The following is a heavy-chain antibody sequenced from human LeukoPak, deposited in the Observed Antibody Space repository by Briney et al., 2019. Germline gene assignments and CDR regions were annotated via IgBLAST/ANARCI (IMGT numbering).Heavy chain of an antibody. CDR1: GFTFSNYG. D-gene: IGHD6-19*01. J-gene: IGHJ4*02. Sequence: PGGSLRLSCTASGFTFSNYGMHWVRQAPGKGLEWVAVISNDGINKFYADSVKGRFTISRDNSKNTLYLQMNSLRAEDTAVYPCAKDRGSGYLDYWGQGTLVTVSS. CDR3: AKDRGSGYLDY. V-gene: IGHV3-30*18. CDR2: ISNDGINK.